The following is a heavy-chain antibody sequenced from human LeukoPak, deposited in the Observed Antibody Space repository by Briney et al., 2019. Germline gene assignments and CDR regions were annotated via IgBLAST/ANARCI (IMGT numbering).Heavy chain of an antibody. CDR2: IIPIFGTA. Sequence: SVKVSCKASGGTFSSYAISWVRQAPGQGLEWMGGIIPIFGTANYAQKFQGRVTITADESTSTAYMELSSLRSEDTAVYYCARSAVVPANWFDPWGQGTLVTVSS. CDR1: GGTFSSYA. D-gene: IGHD6-19*01. V-gene: IGHV1-69*01. J-gene: IGHJ5*02. CDR3: ARSAVVPANWFDP.